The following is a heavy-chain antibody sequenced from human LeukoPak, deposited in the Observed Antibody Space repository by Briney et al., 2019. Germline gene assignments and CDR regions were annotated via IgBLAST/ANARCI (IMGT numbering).Heavy chain of an antibody. D-gene: IGHD3-22*01. V-gene: IGHV4-59*12. CDR2: IYYSGNT. Sequence: PSETLSLTCTVSGGSISGSYWSWIRQPPGKGLEWIGYIYYSGNTNYNPSLKSRVTISVDTSKTQFSLKLASVTAADTAVYYCATRPARGSGPYYPYFDYWGQGALVTVSS. J-gene: IGHJ4*02. CDR1: GGSISGSY. CDR3: ATRPARGSGPYYPYFDY.